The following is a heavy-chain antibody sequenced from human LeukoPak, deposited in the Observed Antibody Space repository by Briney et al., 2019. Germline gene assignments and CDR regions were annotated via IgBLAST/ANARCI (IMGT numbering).Heavy chain of an antibody. CDR2: IYHSGST. V-gene: IGHV4-38-2*02. J-gene: IGHJ4*02. CDR3: TSSGWSPFDY. Sequence: SETLSLTCTVSGYSISSGYYWGWIRQPPGKGLEWIGSIYHSGSTYYNPSLKSRVTISVDTSKNQFSLKLSSVTAADTAVYYCTSSGWSPFDYWGQGTLVTVSS. D-gene: IGHD6-19*01. CDR1: GYSISSGYY.